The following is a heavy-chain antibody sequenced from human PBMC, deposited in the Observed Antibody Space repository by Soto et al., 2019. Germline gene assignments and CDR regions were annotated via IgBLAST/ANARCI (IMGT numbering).Heavy chain of an antibody. CDR3: ARDRRYNWNYSSYYFDY. CDR1: GGTFSSYT. Sequence: ASVKVSCNASGGTFSSYTISLVRQAPGQGLEWMGRIIPILGIANYAQKFQGRVTITADKSTSTAYMELSSLRSEDTAVYYCARDRRYNWNYSSYYFDYWGQGTLVTVSS. J-gene: IGHJ4*02. CDR2: IIPILGIA. D-gene: IGHD1-7*01. V-gene: IGHV1-69*04.